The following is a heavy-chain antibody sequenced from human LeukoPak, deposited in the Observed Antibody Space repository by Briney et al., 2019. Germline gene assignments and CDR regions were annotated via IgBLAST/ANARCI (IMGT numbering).Heavy chain of an antibody. CDR3: ARPTYYYDSSGSLGAFDI. J-gene: IGHJ3*02. CDR1: GYSFTSYW. D-gene: IGHD3-22*01. Sequence: GESLKISCKGSGYSFTSYWIGWVRQMPGKGLEWMGIIYPGDSDTRYSPSFQGQVTISADKSISTAYLQWSSLKASDTATYYCARPTYYYDSSGSLGAFDIWGQGTMVTVSS. CDR2: IYPGDSDT. V-gene: IGHV5-51*01.